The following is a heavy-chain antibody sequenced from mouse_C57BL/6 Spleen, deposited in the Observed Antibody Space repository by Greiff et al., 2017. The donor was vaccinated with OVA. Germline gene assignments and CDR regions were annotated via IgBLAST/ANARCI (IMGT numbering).Heavy chain of an antibody. J-gene: IGHJ1*03. CDR2: ISHGGSYT. CDR1: GFTFSSYA. CDR3: ARGGLITTVVATGFDV. V-gene: IGHV5-4*03. D-gene: IGHD1-1*01. Sequence: DVMLVESGGGLVKPGGSLKLSCAASGFTFSSYAMSWVRQPPEKRLEWVATISHGGSYTYSPDNVKGRFTFSRDNAKNNLYLQMSHLKSEDTAMYYGARGGLITTVVATGFDVWGTGTTVTVSS.